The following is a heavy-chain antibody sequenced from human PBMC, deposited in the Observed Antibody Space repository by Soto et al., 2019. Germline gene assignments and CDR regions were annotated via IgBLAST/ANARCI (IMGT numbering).Heavy chain of an antibody. Sequence: QVQLVQSGAEVKKPGSSVKVSCKASGGTFSSYAISWVRQAPGQGLEWMGGIITIFGTANYAQKFQGRVTITAYEYTSTAYMELSSLRSEDTAVYYCATYPRGRGYDYGMDVWGQGTTVTVSS. V-gene: IGHV1-69*12. J-gene: IGHJ6*02. CDR3: ATYPRGRGYDYGMDV. D-gene: IGHD1-26*01. CDR1: GGTFSSYA. CDR2: IITIFGTA.